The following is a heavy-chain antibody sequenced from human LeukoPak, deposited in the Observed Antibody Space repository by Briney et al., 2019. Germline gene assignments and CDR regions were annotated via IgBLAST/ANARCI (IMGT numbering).Heavy chain of an antibody. CDR2: IEWYDDK. CDR1: GFSLSPSGMR. Sequence: SGPTLVNPTQPLTLTYTFSGFSLSPSGMRVSWIRQPPGKALEWLARIEWYDDKFHSTSLRTRLTISKDTYKNQVVLTMTNMDPVDTATYYCARIGPNYYDSSYYFDYWGQGTLVTVSS. J-gene: IGHJ4*02. V-gene: IGHV2-70*04. CDR3: ARIGPNYYDSSYYFDY. D-gene: IGHD3-22*01.